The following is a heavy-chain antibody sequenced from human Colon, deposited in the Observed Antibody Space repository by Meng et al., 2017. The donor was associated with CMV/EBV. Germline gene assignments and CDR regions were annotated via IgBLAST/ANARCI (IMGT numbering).Heavy chain of an antibody. CDR2: IRYEGSNT. J-gene: IGHJ6*02. Sequence: GESLKISCEGSGFTFSNYGMHWVRQAPGKGLEWVAFIRYEGSNTYYSDSVRGRFTISRDSIKVYLQMNSLRTNDTGVYYCAKDELNNRNDVLDYFYYGMDVWGQGTTVTVSS. V-gene: IGHV3-30*02. CDR1: GFTFSNYG. D-gene: IGHD1-1*01. CDR3: AKDELNNRNDVLDYFYYGMDV.